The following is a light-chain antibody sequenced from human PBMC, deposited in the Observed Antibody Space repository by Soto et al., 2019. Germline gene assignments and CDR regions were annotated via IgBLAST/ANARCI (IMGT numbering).Light chain of an antibody. CDR2: GAS. V-gene: IGKV1-39*01. CDR3: QQSYSYPPYT. Sequence: DIQMTQAPSSLSASVGDRVTITCRASQDIDSYLNWYQQKPGKAPNLLIYGASSLHRGVPSRFSGSGSGTDFTLTISSLQPEDFATYYCQQSYSYPPYTVGQGTKVDIK. CDR1: QDIDSY. J-gene: IGKJ2*01.